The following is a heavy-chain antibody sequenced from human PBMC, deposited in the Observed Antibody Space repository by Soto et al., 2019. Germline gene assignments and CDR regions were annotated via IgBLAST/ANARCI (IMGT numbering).Heavy chain of an antibody. D-gene: IGHD5-18*01. V-gene: IGHV3-23*01. Sequence: GGSLRLSCAASGFTFSSYAMSWVRQAPGKGLEWVSAISGSGGSTYYADSVKGRFTISRDNSKNTLYLQMNSLRAEDTAVYYCAKSGYSYGYREVYYFDYWGQGTLVTVSS. CDR1: GFTFSSYA. CDR3: AKSGYSYGYREVYYFDY. CDR2: ISGSGGST. J-gene: IGHJ4*02.